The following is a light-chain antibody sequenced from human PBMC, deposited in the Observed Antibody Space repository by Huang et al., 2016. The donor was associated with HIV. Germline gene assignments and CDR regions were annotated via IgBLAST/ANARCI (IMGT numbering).Light chain of an antibody. CDR3: QQYDRWPLT. CDR2: GAS. CDR1: ESVSRN. Sequence: EVVMTQSPATLSVSPGERGTLSCRASESVSRNLVWYHQKPGQAPRLIIYGASTRATDIPARFSGSGSGTEFTLTITSLQSEDFGIYYCQQYDRWPLTFGGGTKVEI. V-gene: IGKV3-15*01. J-gene: IGKJ4*01.